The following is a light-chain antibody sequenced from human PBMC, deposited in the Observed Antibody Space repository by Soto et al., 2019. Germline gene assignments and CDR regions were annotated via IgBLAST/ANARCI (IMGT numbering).Light chain of an antibody. Sequence: NFMLTQPHSVSESPGKTVTISCTGSGGSVASNYVQWYQQRPGSAPTTVIYEDNQRPSGVPDRFSGSIDISSNSASLTISGLKTEDEADYYCQSYDSSNVVFGGGTKLTVL. CDR1: GGSVASNY. V-gene: IGLV6-57*02. CDR3: QSYDSSNVV. J-gene: IGLJ2*01. CDR2: EDN.